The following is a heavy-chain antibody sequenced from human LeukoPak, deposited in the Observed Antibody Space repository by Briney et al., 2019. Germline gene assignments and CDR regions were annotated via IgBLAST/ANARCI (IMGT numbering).Heavy chain of an antibody. Sequence: GRSLRLSCAASGFRFGSNGMHWVRKTPDKGLEWVAAIAYDGSSKYYGDSVKGRFTISRDNPNNMVFLHINSLRAEDTSLYYCVKDPRGGYAYGYFDSWGQGALVIVSS. CDR2: IAYDGSSK. CDR3: VKDPRGGYAYGYFDS. J-gene: IGHJ4*02. CDR1: GFRFGSNG. D-gene: IGHD5-18*01. V-gene: IGHV3-33*05.